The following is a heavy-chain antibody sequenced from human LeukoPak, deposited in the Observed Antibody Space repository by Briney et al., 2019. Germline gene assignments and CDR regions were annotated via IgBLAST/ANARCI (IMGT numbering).Heavy chain of an antibody. J-gene: IGHJ4*02. Sequence: GGSLRLSCAASGFTFSSYAMSWVRQAPGKGLEWVSAISGSGGSTYYADSVKGRFTISRDNAKNSLYLQMNSLRAEDTAVYYCASTPFGELTNFDYWGQGTLVTVSS. D-gene: IGHD3-10*01. CDR3: ASTPFGELTNFDY. V-gene: IGHV3-23*01. CDR1: GFTFSSYA. CDR2: ISGSGGST.